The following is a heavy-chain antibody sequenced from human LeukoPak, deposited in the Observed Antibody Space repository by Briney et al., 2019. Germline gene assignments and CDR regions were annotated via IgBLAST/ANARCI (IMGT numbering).Heavy chain of an antibody. V-gene: IGHV4-59*01. J-gene: IGHJ6*02. CDR3: ATEPAARPSQDYYYGMDV. D-gene: IGHD6-6*01. CDR2: IYYSGST. Sequence: SETLSLTCTVSGGSISSYYWSWTRQPPGKGLEWIGYIYYSGSTNYNPSLKSRVTISVDTSKNQFSLKLSSVTAADTAVYYCATEPAARPSQDYYYGMDVWGQGTTVTVSS. CDR1: GGSISSYY.